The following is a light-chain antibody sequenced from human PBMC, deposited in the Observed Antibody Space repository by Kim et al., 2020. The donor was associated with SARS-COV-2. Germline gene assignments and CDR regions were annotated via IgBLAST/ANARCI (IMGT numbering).Light chain of an antibody. J-gene: IGKJ4*01. Sequence: DIRMTQSPSSLSASRGDRVTITCRASQSISSYVNWYQQKLGKAPNLLIYAATNLQSGVPSRFSGSGSGTDFTLTISSLQAEDIATYYCQQYYSFPLTFGRGTKVDIK. V-gene: IGKV1-39*01. CDR1: QSISSY. CDR3: QQYYSFPLT. CDR2: AAT.